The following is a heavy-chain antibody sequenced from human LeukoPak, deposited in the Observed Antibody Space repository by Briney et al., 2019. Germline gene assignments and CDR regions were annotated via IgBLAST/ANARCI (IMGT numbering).Heavy chain of an antibody. Sequence: PSETLSLTCNVSGVSVSTSHWNWVRHRPGKGLEWIGCLSYTGKTDYNPSLKSRVSISLGSSNNHFSLKLTSVTAADTAVYYCSEGYFEPFDHWGQGILVTVSS. J-gene: IGHJ4*02. CDR2: LSYTGKT. V-gene: IGHV4-59*02. D-gene: IGHD2/OR15-2a*01. CDR1: GVSVSTSH. CDR3: SEGYFEPFDH.